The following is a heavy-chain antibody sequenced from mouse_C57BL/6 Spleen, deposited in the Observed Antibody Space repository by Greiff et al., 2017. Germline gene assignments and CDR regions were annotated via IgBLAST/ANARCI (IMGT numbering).Heavy chain of an antibody. D-gene: IGHD1-1*01. CDR3: ARGYYGSSPNSFDY. V-gene: IGHV1-64*01. Sequence: VQLQQSGAELVKPGASVKLSCKASGYTFTSYWMHWVKQRPGQGLEWIGMIHPNSGSTNYNEKFKSKATLTVDKSSSTAYMQLSSLTSEDSAVYYCARGYYGSSPNSFDYWGQGTTLTVSS. CDR1: GYTFTSYW. CDR2: IHPNSGST. J-gene: IGHJ2*01.